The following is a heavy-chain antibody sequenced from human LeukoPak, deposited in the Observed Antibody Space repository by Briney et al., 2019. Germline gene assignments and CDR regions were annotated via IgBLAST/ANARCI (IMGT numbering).Heavy chain of an antibody. Sequence: PGGSLRLSCAASGFTFSSYAMSWVRQAPGKGLEWISAISGSGGSTYYADSVKGRFTISRDNSKNTLYLQMNSLRAEDTAVYYCARPYEQWLSPLSAWGQGTLVTVSS. CDR1: GFTFSSYA. D-gene: IGHD6-19*01. CDR2: ISGSGGST. V-gene: IGHV3-23*01. CDR3: ARPYEQWLSPLSA. J-gene: IGHJ1*01.